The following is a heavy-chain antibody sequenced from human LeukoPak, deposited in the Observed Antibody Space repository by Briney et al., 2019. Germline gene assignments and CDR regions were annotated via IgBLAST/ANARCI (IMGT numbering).Heavy chain of an antibody. J-gene: IGHJ3*02. CDR1: GYTFTGYY. D-gene: IGHD3-22*01. Sequence: ASVKVSCKASGYTFTGYYMHWVRQAPGQGLEWMGRINPNSGGTNYVQSFQGRVTLTRDTSISTGYLELCRLTSDDTAVYYCARGRSGYHPRPHAFDIWGQGTMVTVSS. CDR2: INPNSGGT. CDR3: ARGRSGYHPRPHAFDI. V-gene: IGHV1-2*06.